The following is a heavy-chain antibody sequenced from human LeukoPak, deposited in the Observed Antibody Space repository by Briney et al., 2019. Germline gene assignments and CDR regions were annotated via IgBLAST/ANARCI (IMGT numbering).Heavy chain of an antibody. Sequence: GASVKVSCKASGGTFSSYAISWVRQAPGQGLEWMGRIIPILGIANYAQKFQGRVTITADKSTSTAYMELSSLRSEDTAVYYCARHRYGSGSYRFDYWGQGTLVTVSS. CDR1: GGTFSSYA. CDR3: ARHRYGSGSYRFDY. CDR2: IIPILGIA. D-gene: IGHD3-10*01. J-gene: IGHJ4*02. V-gene: IGHV1-69*04.